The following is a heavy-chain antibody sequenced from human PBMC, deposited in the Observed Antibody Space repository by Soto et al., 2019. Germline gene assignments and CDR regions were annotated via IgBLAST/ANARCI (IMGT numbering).Heavy chain of an antibody. CDR2: INHSGST. J-gene: IGHJ4*02. D-gene: IGHD3-22*01. V-gene: IGHV4-34*01. CDR1: GGSFSGYY. CDR3: ARVTYNYYDSSGSYFDY. Sequence: ASETLSLTCAVYGGSFSGYYWSWIRQPPGKGLEWIGEINHSGSTNYNPSLKSRVTISVDTSKNQFSLNLSSVTAADTAVFYCARVTYNYYDSSGSYFDYWGQGTLVTVS.